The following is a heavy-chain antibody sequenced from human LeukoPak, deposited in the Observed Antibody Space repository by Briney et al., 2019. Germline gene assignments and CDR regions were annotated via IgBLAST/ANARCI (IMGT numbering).Heavy chain of an antibody. CDR1: GFTVSSNY. Sequence: GGSLRLSCAASGFTVSSNYMSWVRQAPGKGLEWVSVIYSGGSTYYADSVKGRFTISRDNSKNTLYLQMNSLRAEDTAVYYCARDKNPDYYDSSGDCWGQGTLVTVSS. CDR2: IYSGGST. CDR3: ARDKNPDYYDSSGDC. V-gene: IGHV3-66*01. D-gene: IGHD3-22*01. J-gene: IGHJ4*02.